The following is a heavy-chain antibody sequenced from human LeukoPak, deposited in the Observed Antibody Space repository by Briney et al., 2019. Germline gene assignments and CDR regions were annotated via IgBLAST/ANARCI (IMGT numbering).Heavy chain of an antibody. CDR1: GGSISSYY. Sequence: SETLSLTCTVSGGSISSYYWSWIRQPPGKGLEWIGYIYYSGSTNYNPSLKSRVTISVDTSKSQFSLKLSSVTAADTAVYYCARNYGDSAEYFRHWGQGTLVTVPS. J-gene: IGHJ1*01. CDR3: ARNYGDSAEYFRH. CDR2: IYYSGST. V-gene: IGHV4-59*01. D-gene: IGHD4-17*01.